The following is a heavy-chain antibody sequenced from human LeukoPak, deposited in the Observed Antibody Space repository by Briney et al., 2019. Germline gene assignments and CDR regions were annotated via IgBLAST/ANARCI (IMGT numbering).Heavy chain of an antibody. Sequence: GGSLRLSCAASGFTFSSYSMNWVRQAPGEGLEWVSSISSSSSYIYYADSVKGRFTISRDNSKNTLYLQMNSLRAEDTAVYYCAANEMYGSSWYLYYWGQGTLVTVSS. CDR1: GFTFSSYS. CDR2: ISSSSSYI. D-gene: IGHD6-13*01. J-gene: IGHJ4*02. V-gene: IGHV3-21*04. CDR3: AANEMYGSSWYLYY.